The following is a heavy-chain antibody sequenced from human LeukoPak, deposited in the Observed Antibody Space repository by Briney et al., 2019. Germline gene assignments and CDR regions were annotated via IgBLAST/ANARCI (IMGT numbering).Heavy chain of an antibody. CDR2: IIPIFGTA. CDR1: GATFSSYA. V-gene: IGHV1-69*05. D-gene: IGHD2-2*02. CDR3: AREPFYCSSTSCYTGYFDY. J-gene: IGHJ4*02. Sequence: ASVKVSCKASGATFSSYAISWVRQAPGQGLEWMGGIIPIFGTANYAQKFQGRVTITTDESTSTAYMELSSLRSEDTAVYYCAREPFYCSSTSCYTGYFDYWGQGTLVTVSS.